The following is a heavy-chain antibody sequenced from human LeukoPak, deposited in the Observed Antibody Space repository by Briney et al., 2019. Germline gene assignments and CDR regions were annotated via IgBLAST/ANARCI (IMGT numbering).Heavy chain of an antibody. CDR3: ANPWGPGWYFDL. CDR1: GFTFSSYA. Sequence: GGSLRLSCAASGFTFSSYAMHWVRQAPGKGLEWVAVISYDGSNKYYADSVKGRFTISRDNSKNTLYLQMNSLRAEDTAVYYCANPWGPGWYFDLWSRGTLVTVSS. J-gene: IGHJ2*01. CDR2: ISYDGSNK. D-gene: IGHD7-27*01. V-gene: IGHV3-30-3*01.